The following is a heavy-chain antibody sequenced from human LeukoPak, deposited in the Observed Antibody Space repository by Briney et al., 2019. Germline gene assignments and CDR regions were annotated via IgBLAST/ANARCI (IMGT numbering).Heavy chain of an antibody. J-gene: IGHJ4*02. CDR2: ISGSGGST. V-gene: IGHV3-23*01. CDR3: AKDATIQLRRFDY. CDR1: GFTFSSYV. Sequence: GGSLRLFCAASGFTFSSYVMSWVRQAPGKGLEWVSAISGSGGSTYYADSVKGRFTISRDNSKNTLYLQMNSLRAEDSAVYYCAKDATIQLRRFDYWGQGTLVTVSS. D-gene: IGHD5-12*01.